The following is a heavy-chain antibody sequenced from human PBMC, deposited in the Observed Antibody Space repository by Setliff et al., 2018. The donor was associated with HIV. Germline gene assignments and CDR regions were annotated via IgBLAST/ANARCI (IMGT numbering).Heavy chain of an antibody. Sequence: ASVKVSCKASGYSFTRNFAHWVRQAPGQRLEWMGWINAGNGNTKYSQKFQGRVTISRDTSASTVYMELNSLRSEDTAIYYCARDIGSVWHNWFDPWGQGTQVTVSS. V-gene: IGHV1-3*01. CDR1: GYSFTRNF. D-gene: IGHD6-19*01. CDR3: ARDIGSVWHNWFDP. J-gene: IGHJ5*02. CDR2: INAGNGNT.